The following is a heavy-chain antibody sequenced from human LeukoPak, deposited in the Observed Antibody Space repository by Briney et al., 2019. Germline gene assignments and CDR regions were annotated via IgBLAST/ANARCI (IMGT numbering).Heavy chain of an antibody. Sequence: SETLSLTCAVYGGSFGGYYWSWIRQPPGKGLEWIGEINHSGSTNYNPSLKSRVTISVDTSKNQFSLKLSSVTAADTAVYYCARGSPSHYDFWSGYYYLDYWGQGTLVTVSS. CDR1: GGSFGGYY. J-gene: IGHJ4*02. V-gene: IGHV4-34*01. CDR3: ARGSPSHYDFWSGYYYLDY. D-gene: IGHD3-3*01. CDR2: INHSGST.